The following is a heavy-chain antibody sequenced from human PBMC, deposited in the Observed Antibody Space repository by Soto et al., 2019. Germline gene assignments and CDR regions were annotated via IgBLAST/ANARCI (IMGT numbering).Heavy chain of an antibody. Sequence: SETLSLTCAVSGGSISSGYWTWIRQPPGKGLEWIGYIYYSGSINYNPSLKSRVIISVDTAKNQFSLRLSSVSAADTAVYYCTGAYYDVSGYSLDPWGQGTSVT. J-gene: IGHJ5*02. D-gene: IGHD3-22*01. CDR1: GGSISSGY. CDR2: IYYSGSI. V-gene: IGHV4-59*01. CDR3: TGAYYDVSGYSLDP.